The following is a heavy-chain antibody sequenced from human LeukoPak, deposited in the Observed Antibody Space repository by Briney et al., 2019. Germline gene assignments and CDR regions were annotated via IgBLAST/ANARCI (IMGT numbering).Heavy chain of an antibody. CDR3: ARYCSNGVCYDY. V-gene: IGHV3-23*01. CDR2: ISGSGGST. Sequence: PGGSLRLSCAASGFSFSSYAMSWVRQAPGKGLEWVSAISGSGGSTHYGDSVKGRFTISRDNSKNTLYLQMNSLRAEDTAVYYCARYCSNGVCYDYWGQGTLVTVSS. CDR1: GFSFSSYA. D-gene: IGHD2-8*01. J-gene: IGHJ4*02.